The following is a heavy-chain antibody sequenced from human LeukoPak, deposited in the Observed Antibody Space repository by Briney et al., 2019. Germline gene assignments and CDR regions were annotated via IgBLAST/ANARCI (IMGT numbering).Heavy chain of an antibody. V-gene: IGHV4-59*10. J-gene: IGHJ4*02. Sequence: PSETLSLTCAVYGGSFSGYYWSWIRQPAGKGLEWIGRIYTSGSTIYNPPLKSRVTMSADTSKNQFSLKLSSVTAADTAVYYCARASSGSYLVDWGQGTLVTASS. CDR2: IYTSGST. CDR3: ARASSGSYLVD. CDR1: GGSFSGYY. D-gene: IGHD3-10*01.